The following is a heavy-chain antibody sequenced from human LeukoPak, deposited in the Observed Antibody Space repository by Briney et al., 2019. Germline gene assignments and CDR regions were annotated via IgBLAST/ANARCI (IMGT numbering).Heavy chain of an antibody. CDR3: ARVSGSSGYYGFDY. Sequence: PSRTLSLTCAVSGGSISSSNWWSWVRQPPGKGLEWIGEIYHSGSTNYNPSLKSRVTISVDKSKNQFSLKLSSVTAADTAVYYCARVSGSSGYYGFDYWGQGTLVTVSS. D-gene: IGHD3-22*01. CDR2: IYHSGST. V-gene: IGHV4-4*02. J-gene: IGHJ4*02. CDR1: GGSISSSNW.